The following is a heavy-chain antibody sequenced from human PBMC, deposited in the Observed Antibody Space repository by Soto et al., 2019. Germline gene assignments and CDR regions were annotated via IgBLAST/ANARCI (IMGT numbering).Heavy chain of an antibody. V-gene: IGHV3-30*03. CDR2: ISYDGSNK. J-gene: IGHJ3*02. Sequence: GGSLRLSGAASGFTFTPYCIHWVRQAPCKGLEWVAVISYDGSNKYYADSVKGRFTISRDNSKNTLYLQMNSLRAEDTALYYCARDDSSGYYYVPGAFEICGQGKMIPV. CDR1: GFTFTPYC. D-gene: IGHD3-22*01. CDR3: ARDDSSGYYYVPGAFEI.